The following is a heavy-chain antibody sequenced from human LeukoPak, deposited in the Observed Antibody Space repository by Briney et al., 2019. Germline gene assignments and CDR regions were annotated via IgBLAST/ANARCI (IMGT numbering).Heavy chain of an antibody. CDR2: IDYSGST. V-gene: IGHV4-59*08. Sequence: SETLSLTCSVSGASISSYYWSWIRQPPGKGLEWIGYIDYSGSTNYSPSLRSRVTISADTSKNQFSLKLTSLAAADTALYFCARHYSSDPFDYWGQGTLVTVSS. CDR3: ARHYSSDPFDY. J-gene: IGHJ4*02. D-gene: IGHD2-21*01. CDR1: GASISSYY.